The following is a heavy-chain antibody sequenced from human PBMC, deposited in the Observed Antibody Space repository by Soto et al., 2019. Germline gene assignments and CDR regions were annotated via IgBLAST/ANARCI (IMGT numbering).Heavy chain of an antibody. CDR3: ARLKTYDVLNKSDY. CDR2: MYSNGTS. CDR1: GDSVNMTHYS. J-gene: IGHJ4*02. V-gene: IGHV4-61*01. Sequence: SETLSLTCSVSGDSVNMTHYSWSWIRQSPGMRLEWIGDMYSNGTSNDNPSLRGRVTLSLGPSKTQFSLKLSAVSAADTAVYYCARLKTYDVLNKSDYWGQGSLVTVSS. D-gene: IGHD3-9*01.